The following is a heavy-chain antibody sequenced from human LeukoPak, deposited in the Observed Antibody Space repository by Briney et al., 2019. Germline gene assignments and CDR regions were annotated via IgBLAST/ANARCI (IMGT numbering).Heavy chain of an antibody. CDR1: GGTFSSYA. J-gene: IGHJ6*03. Sequence: GASVKVSCKASGGTFSSYAISWVRQAPGQGLEWMGGIIPIFGTANYAQKFQGRVTITADESTSTAYMELSSLRSEDTAVYYCARGLTIFGVDYYYCMDVWGKGTTVTVSS. CDR3: ARGLTIFGVDYYYCMDV. CDR2: IIPIFGTA. V-gene: IGHV1-69*13. D-gene: IGHD3-3*01.